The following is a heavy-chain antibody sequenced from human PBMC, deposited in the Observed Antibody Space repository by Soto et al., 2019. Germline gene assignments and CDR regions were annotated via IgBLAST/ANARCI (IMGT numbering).Heavy chain of an antibody. D-gene: IGHD3-10*01. Sequence: SETLSLTCTVPGGSISSSSSYWGWICQAPGKGLAWLGSIYYSVSTYHNTPLYRRVTISVDTPKNQCCLKLRSVTAADTAVYYCARTGITMVRGVIEGYGMDVWGQGTTV. CDR1: GGSISSSSSY. CDR2: IYYSVST. CDR3: ARTGITMVRGVIEGYGMDV. V-gene: IGHV4-39*01. J-gene: IGHJ6*02.